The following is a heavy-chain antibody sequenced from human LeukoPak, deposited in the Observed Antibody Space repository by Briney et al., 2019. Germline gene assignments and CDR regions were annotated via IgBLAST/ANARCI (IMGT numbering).Heavy chain of an antibody. V-gene: IGHV3-7*01. Sequence: GGSLRLSCAASGFTFSSYWMSWVRQAPGKGLEWVANIKQDGSEKYYVGSVKGRFTTSRDNAKNSLYLQMNSLRAEDTAVYYCARGLTYYYGSGVDYWGQGTLVTVSS. CDR2: IKQDGSEK. D-gene: IGHD3-10*01. CDR3: ARGLTYYYGSGVDY. CDR1: GFTFSSYW. J-gene: IGHJ4*02.